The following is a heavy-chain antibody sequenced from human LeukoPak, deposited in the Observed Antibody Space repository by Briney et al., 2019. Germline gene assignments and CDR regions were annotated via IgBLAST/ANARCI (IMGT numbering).Heavy chain of an antibody. J-gene: IGHJ4*02. V-gene: IGHV3-23*01. CDR1: GFTFSSYA. Sequence: PGGSLRLSCAASGFTFSSYAMSWVRQAPGKGLEWVSAISRSGGSTYYADSVKGRFTISRDNSKNTLYLQMNSLRAEDSAVYYCAGSSGWSVGGYYFDYWGQGTLVTVSS. CDR2: ISRSGGST. D-gene: IGHD6-19*01. CDR3: AGSSGWSVGGYYFDY.